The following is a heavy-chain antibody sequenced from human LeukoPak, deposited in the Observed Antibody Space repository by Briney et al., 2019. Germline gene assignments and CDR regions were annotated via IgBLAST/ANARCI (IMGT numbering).Heavy chain of an antibody. D-gene: IGHD7-27*01. Sequence: QTGGSLRLSCTASGFTFSSYTMSWVRQAPGKGLKWVSTISTGGGNTYYADSVQGRFTVSRDDSKNTLYLQMNSLRAEDTAVYYCARGPPNWGYDYWGPGTLVTVSS. V-gene: IGHV3-23*01. CDR1: GFTFSSYT. CDR2: ISTGGGNT. J-gene: IGHJ4*02. CDR3: ARGPPNWGYDY.